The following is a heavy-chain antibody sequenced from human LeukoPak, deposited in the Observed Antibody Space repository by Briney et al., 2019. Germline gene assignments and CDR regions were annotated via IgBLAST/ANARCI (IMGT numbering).Heavy chain of an antibody. J-gene: IGHJ4*02. CDR1: GXTVSSYG. D-gene: IGHD7-27*01. CDR3: AKKVPANWGSYFDY. CDR2: IWYDGSNK. V-gene: IGHV3-33*06. Sequence: GGSLRLSCAASGXTVSSYGMHWVRQAPGKGLEWVAVIWYDGSNKYYADSVKGRFTISRDNSKNTLYLQMNSLRAEDTAVYYCAKKVPANWGSYFDYWGQGTLVTVSS.